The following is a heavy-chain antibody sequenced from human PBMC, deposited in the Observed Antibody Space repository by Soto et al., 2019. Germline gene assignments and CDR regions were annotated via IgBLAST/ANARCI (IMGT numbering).Heavy chain of an antibody. V-gene: IGHV3-48*02. CDR2: ISSSSSTI. D-gene: IGHD3-3*01. Sequence: GGSLRLSCAASGFTFSSYSMNWVRQAPGKGLEWVSYISSSSSTIYYADSVKGRFTISRDNAKNSLYLQMNSLRDEDTAVYYCARLLYDFWSGYYRRGPLEVWGQGTTVTVSS. CDR1: GFTFSSYS. J-gene: IGHJ6*02. CDR3: ARLLYDFWSGYYRRGPLEV.